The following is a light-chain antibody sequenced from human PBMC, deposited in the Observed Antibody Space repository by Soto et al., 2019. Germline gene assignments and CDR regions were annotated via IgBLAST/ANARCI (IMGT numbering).Light chain of an antibody. J-gene: IGKJ1*01. Sequence: DIQMTQSPSTLSAYVGDRVTITCRASQSISSWLAWYQQKLGKPSKLLIYKASSLETGAPPRFSGSGSGTDFTLTISSLQPGDFATYYCQQFNSYSWTFGQGTRVEIK. V-gene: IGKV1-5*03. CDR2: KAS. CDR3: QQFNSYSWT. CDR1: QSISSW.